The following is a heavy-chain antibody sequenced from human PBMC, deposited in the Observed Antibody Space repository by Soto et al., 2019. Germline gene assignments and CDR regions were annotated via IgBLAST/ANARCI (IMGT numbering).Heavy chain of an antibody. CDR3: ARTLYGDNVDY. D-gene: IGHD4-17*01. CDR2: MNPNSGNT. V-gene: IGHV1-8*01. Sequence: QVQLVQSGAEVKKPGASVKVSCKASGYTFPSYDINWVRQATGQGLAWMGWMNPNSGNTGNAKKFQGRATMTRNTTISTAYMELSSLRSEDTAVYYCARTLYGDNVDYWGQGTLVTVSS. J-gene: IGHJ4*02. CDR1: GYTFPSYD.